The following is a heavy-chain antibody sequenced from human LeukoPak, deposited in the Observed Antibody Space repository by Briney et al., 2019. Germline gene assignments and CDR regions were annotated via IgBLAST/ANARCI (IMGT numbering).Heavy chain of an antibody. D-gene: IGHD4-17*01. CDR3: AKSGSTVTTRYGMDV. J-gene: IGHJ6*04. Sequence: GGSLRLSCAASGFTFSSYAMSWVRQAPGKGLEWVSAISGSGGSTYYADSVRGRFTISRDNSKNTLYLQMNSLRAEGTAVYYCAKSGSTVTTRYGMDVWGKGTTVTVSS. CDR1: GFTFSSYA. CDR2: ISGSGGST. V-gene: IGHV3-23*01.